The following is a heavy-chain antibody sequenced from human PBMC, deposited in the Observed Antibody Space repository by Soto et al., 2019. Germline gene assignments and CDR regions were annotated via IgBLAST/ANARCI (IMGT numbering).Heavy chain of an antibody. V-gene: IGHV4-34*01. D-gene: IGHD2-2*01. J-gene: IGHJ6*03. CDR2: INHSGST. Sequence: PSETLSLTCAVYGGSFSGYYWSWIRQPPGKGLEWIGEINHSGSTNYNPSLKSRVTISVDTSKNQFSLKLSSVTAADTAVYYCARGRAYCSSTSCYRLYYYYYYMDVWGKGTTVTVSS. CDR3: ARGRAYCSSTSCYRLYYYYYYMDV. CDR1: GGSFSGYY.